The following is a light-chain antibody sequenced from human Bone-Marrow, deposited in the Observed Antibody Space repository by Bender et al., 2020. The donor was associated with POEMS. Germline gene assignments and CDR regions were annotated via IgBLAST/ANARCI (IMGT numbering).Light chain of an antibody. V-gene: IGLV2-14*03. J-gene: IGLJ1*01. CDR2: DVT. CDR3: CSYAGSSTWV. Sequence: QSALTQPASVSGSPGQSITISCTGTSSDVGGYKYVSWYQQHPGKAPKLMIYDVTNRPSGVSNRFSGSKSGNTASLTISGLQAEDEADYYCCSYAGSSTWVFGTGTKVTVL. CDR1: SSDVGGYKY.